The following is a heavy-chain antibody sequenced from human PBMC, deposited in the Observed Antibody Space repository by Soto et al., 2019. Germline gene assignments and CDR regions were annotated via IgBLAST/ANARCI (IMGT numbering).Heavy chain of an antibody. V-gene: IGHV1-69*13. CDR1: GGTFSSYA. J-gene: IGHJ4*02. CDR2: IIPIFGTA. Sequence: ASVKVSCKASGGTFSSYAISWVRQAPGQGLEWMGGIIPIFGTANYAQKFQGRVTITADESTSTAYMELSSLRSEDTAVYYCARSQYYYDSSGYYLYYFDYWGQGTLVTSPQ. CDR3: ARSQYYYDSSGYYLYYFDY. D-gene: IGHD3-22*01.